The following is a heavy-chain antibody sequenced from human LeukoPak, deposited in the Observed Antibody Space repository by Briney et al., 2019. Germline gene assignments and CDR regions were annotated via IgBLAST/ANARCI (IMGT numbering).Heavy chain of an antibody. J-gene: IGHJ4*02. D-gene: IGHD3-10*01. CDR3: AISMVRGADEF. CDR1: GFTFSSYA. CDR2: ISGSGGST. Sequence: LTGGSLRLSCAASGFTFSSYAMSWVRQAPGKGLEWVSAISGSGGSTYYADSVKGRFTISRDNSKNTLYLQMNSLRAEDTAVYYCAISMVRGADEFWGQGTLATVSS. V-gene: IGHV3-23*01.